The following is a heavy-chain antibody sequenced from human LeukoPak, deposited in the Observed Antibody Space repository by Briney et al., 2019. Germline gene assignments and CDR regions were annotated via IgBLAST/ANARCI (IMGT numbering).Heavy chain of an antibody. CDR3: ARGIWFGSLLYPYYFDY. Sequence: ASVKVSCKASGYTFTGYAMHWVRQAPGQRLECQGWVNAGNGKTKYSQEFQGRVTITRDTSASTAYMELSSLRSEDTAVYYCARGIWFGSLLYPYYFDYWGQGTLVTVSS. J-gene: IGHJ4*02. CDR2: VNAGNGKT. D-gene: IGHD3-10*01. CDR1: GYTFTGYA. V-gene: IGHV1-3*01.